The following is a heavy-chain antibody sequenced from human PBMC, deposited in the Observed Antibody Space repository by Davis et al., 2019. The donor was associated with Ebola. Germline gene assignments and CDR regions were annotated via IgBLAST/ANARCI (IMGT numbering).Heavy chain of an antibody. J-gene: IGHJ6*02. CDR3: ARNDDFWSPYGMDV. Sequence: PGGSLRLSCAASGFTFRSYAMRWVRQAPGKGLEWASAITCSGGTPYYADSVKGRFTISRDNSKNTLYLQMSSLRAEDTAVYYCARNDDFWSPYGMDVWGQGTTVIVSS. V-gene: IGHV3-23*01. CDR1: GFTFRSYA. CDR2: ITCSGGTP. D-gene: IGHD3-3*01.